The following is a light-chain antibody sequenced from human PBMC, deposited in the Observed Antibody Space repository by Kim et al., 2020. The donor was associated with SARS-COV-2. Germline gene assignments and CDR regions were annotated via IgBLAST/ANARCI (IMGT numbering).Light chain of an antibody. CDR2: GAS. Sequence: ASVGDSVTITCQASQDIRIYLNWYQQKPGKAPKVLISGASNLETGVPSRFSGSGSGTEYAFTISSLQPEDIAMYFCQQYDNLPLTFGGGTKVDIK. V-gene: IGKV1-33*01. CDR3: QQYDNLPLT. J-gene: IGKJ4*01. CDR1: QDIRIY.